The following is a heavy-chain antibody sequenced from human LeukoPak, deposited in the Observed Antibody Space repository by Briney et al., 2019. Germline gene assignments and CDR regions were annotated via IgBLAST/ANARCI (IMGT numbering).Heavy chain of an antibody. CDR1: GGSISSGGYY. V-gene: IGHV4-31*03. CDR3: ARAGIYDSSGYSYRFFDY. J-gene: IGHJ4*02. Sequence: SETLSLTCTVSGGSISSGGYYWSWIRQHPGKGLEWIGYIYYSGSTYYNPSLKSRVTISVDTSKNQFSLKLSSVTAADTAVYYCARAGIYDSSGYSYRFFDYWGQGTLVTVSS. CDR2: IYYSGST. D-gene: IGHD3-22*01.